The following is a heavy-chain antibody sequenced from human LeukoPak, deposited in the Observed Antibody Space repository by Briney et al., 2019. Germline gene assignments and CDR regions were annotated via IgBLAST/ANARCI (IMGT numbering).Heavy chain of an antibody. V-gene: IGHV4-61*01. CDR3: ARDSSGWYRWFDS. D-gene: IGHD6-19*01. Sequence: SETLSLTCTVSGGSISGGSYYWSWIRQPPGKGLEWIGYIYYSGSTNYNPSLKSRVTISVDTSKNQFSLNLSSVTAADTAMYYCARDSSGWYRWFDSWGQGTLVTVSS. J-gene: IGHJ5*01. CDR2: IYYSGST. CDR1: GGSISGGSYY.